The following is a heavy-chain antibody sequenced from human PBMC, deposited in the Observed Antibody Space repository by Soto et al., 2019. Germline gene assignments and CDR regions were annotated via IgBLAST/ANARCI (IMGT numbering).Heavy chain of an antibody. D-gene: IGHD3-3*01. CDR1: GGSISTYY. CDR3: ARHDFWSGAPTY. CDR2: IYYSGNT. Sequence: QVQLQESGPRLVRPSETLSLTCTVSGGSISTYYWSWIRQPPGKGLEWIGYIYYSGNTNYNPSLKTRVTISIDTSKSQFSLTLSSVTAADTAVYFCARHDFWSGAPTYWGQGTLVTVSS. J-gene: IGHJ4*02. V-gene: IGHV4-59*01.